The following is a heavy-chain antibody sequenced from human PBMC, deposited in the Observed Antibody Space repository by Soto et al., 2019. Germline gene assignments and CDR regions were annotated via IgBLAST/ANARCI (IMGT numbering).Heavy chain of an antibody. CDR3: ARGPPVTPPYYFDY. V-gene: IGHV4-34*01. Sequence: SETLSLTCAVYGGSFSGYYWNWIRQPPGKGLEWIGEINHSGSTRYNPSLKSRVTISLDTSKNQCSLKLNSVTAADTAVFYCARGPPVTPPYYFDYRGQGTLVTVSS. CDR2: INHSGST. J-gene: IGHJ4*02. D-gene: IGHD2-21*02. CDR1: GGSFSGYY.